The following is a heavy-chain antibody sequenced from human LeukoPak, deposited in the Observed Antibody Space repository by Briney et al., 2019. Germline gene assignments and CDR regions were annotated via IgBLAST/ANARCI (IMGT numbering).Heavy chain of an antibody. CDR2: IYYSGRT. CDR1: GGSITSGDDY. J-gene: IGHJ3*02. D-gene: IGHD3-3*01. CDR3: ARVYDFWSGYSFGAFNI. Sequence: PSETLSLTCTVSGGSITSGDDYWSWLRQPPGKGLEWIGYIYYSGRTYYNPSLKSRVSISVDTSKNQFSLKLSSVTAADTAVYYCARVYDFWSGYSFGAFNIWGQGTMVTVSS. V-gene: IGHV4-30-4*01.